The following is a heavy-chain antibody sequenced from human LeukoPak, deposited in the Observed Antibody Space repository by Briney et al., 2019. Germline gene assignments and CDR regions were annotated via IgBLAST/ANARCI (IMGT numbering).Heavy chain of an antibody. CDR3: ARDPRTVRI. D-gene: IGHD1-1*01. CDR1: GFTFSDSY. Sequence: GGSLRLSCAASGFTFSDSYMTWVRQAPGKGLEWLSYISGNSGDTNYADSVKGRFTISRDNAENSLYLQMNSLRVEDTAVYYCARDPRTVRIWGQGTLVTVSS. J-gene: IGHJ4*02. CDR2: ISGNSGDT. V-gene: IGHV3-11*06.